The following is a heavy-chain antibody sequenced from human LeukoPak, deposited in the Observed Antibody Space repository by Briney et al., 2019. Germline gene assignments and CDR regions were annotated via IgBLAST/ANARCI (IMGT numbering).Heavy chain of an antibody. D-gene: IGHD3-22*01. CDR2: IYYSGST. J-gene: IGHJ4*02. V-gene: IGHV4-59*01. Sequence: PSEILSLTCTVSGGSISSYYWSWIRQPPGKGLEWIGYIYYSGSTNYNPSLKSRVTISVDTSKNQFSLKLSPVTAADTAVYYCAREGPHYYDSSGSFDYWGQGTLVTVSS. CDR1: GGSISSYY. CDR3: AREGPHYYDSSGSFDY.